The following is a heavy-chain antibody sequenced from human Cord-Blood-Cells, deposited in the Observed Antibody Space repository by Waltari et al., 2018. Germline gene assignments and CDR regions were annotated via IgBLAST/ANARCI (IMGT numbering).Heavy chain of an antibody. CDR1: GGSFSGYY. V-gene: IGHV4-34*01. D-gene: IGHD3-22*01. CDR3: AREGGRNYYDSSGYYYYYGMDV. J-gene: IGHJ6*02. Sequence: QVQLQQWGAGLLKPSETLSLTCAVYGGSFSGYYWSWLRQPPGEGLEWIGEINHSGSTNYNPSLKSRVTISVDTSKNQFSLKLSSVTAADTAVYYCAREGGRNYYDSSGYYYYYGMDVWGQGTTVTVSS. CDR2: INHSGST.